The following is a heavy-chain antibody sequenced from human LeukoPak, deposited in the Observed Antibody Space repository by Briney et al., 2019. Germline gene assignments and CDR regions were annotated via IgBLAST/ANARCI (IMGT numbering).Heavy chain of an antibody. CDR2: IWYDGSNK. Sequence: GRSLRLSCAASGFTFSSYGMHWVSQAPGKGLEWVAVIWYDGSNKYYADSVKGRFTISRDNSKNTLYLQMNSLRAEDTAVYYCARDSSSLFDYWGQGTLVTVSS. J-gene: IGHJ4*02. V-gene: IGHV3-33*01. CDR3: ARDSSSLFDY. D-gene: IGHD6-13*01. CDR1: GFTFSSYG.